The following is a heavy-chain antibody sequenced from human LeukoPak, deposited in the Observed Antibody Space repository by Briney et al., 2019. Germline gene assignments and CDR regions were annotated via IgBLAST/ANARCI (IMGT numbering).Heavy chain of an antibody. Sequence: PSETLSLTCTVSGGSISSSSYYWGWIRQPPGEGLEWIGSIYYSGSTYYNPSLKSRVTISVDTSKNQFSLKLSSVTAADTAVYYCAREVRFLEWYSYYYYYYMDVWGKGTTVTVSS. V-gene: IGHV4-39*07. CDR1: GGSISSSSYY. CDR2: IYYSGST. CDR3: AREVRFLEWYSYYYYYYMDV. D-gene: IGHD3-3*01. J-gene: IGHJ6*03.